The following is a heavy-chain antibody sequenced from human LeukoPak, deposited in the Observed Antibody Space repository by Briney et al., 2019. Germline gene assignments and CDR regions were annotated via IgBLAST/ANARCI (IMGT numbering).Heavy chain of an antibody. CDR2: IGIRGDT. CDR3: ARGGIQVSGIDEFDY. V-gene: IGHV3-13*01. J-gene: IGHJ4*02. CDR1: GFTIITYY. D-gene: IGHD6-19*01. Sequence: AETLSLSCTVSGFTIITYYMRWIRQPAGKGLEWIAAIGIRGDTHYSGSVKGRFTISRENAESSLYLQMNSLRAEDTAVYYCARGGIQVSGIDEFDYWGQGTLVTVSS.